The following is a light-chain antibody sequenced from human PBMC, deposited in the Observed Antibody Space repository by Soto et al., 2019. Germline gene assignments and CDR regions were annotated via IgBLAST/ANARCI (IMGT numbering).Light chain of an antibody. CDR2: DSS. J-gene: IGKJ4*01. CDR3: QQYDHLPA. Sequence: DIQMTQSPSSLSASVGDRVTITCRASQSISGYLNWYQQRPGKAPKLLIYDSSNLATGVPSRFSGSGSGTDFTFTISSLQPEDIATYYCQQYDHLPAFGGGTKVEIK. CDR1: QSISGY. V-gene: IGKV1-33*01.